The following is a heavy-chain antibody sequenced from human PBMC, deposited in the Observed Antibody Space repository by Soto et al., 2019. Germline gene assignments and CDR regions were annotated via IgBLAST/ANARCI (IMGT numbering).Heavy chain of an antibody. J-gene: IGHJ6*02. CDR1: GFTFGDYA. V-gene: IGHV3-49*03. CDR3: THQVEMARGYYYYYYGMDV. D-gene: IGHD3-10*01. Sequence: PGGSLRLSCTASGFTFGDYAMSWFRQAPGKGLEWVGFIRSKAYGGTTEYAASVKGRFTISRDDSKSIAYLQMNSLKTEDTAVYYCTHQVEMARGYYYYYYGMDVWGQGTTVTVSS. CDR2: IRSKAYGGTT.